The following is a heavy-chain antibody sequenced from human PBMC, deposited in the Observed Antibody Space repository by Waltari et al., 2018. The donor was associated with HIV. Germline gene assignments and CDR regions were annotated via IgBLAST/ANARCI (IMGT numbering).Heavy chain of an antibody. CDR3: TTVSHDFWSGYYYDYFDH. V-gene: IGHV3-15*01. J-gene: IGHJ4*02. CDR2: IKNKSDSGTT. D-gene: IGHD3-3*01. Sequence: EVQLVESGGGLVKPGGSLRLSCVGSGFTFTNAWMSWVRQAPGKGLEEFGRIKNKSDSGTTDYASPVKGRFYISRDDSKTMVFLQMKSLKTEDTAVYYCTTVSHDFWSGYYYDYFDHWGQGTLATVSS. CDR1: GFTFTNAW.